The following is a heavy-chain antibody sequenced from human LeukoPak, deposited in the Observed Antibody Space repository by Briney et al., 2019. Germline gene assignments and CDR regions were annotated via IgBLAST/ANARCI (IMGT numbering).Heavy chain of an antibody. D-gene: IGHD1-26*01. CDR1: GGSISGHY. CDR3: ARGSGSKYYDY. Sequence: SETLSLTCTVSGGSISGHYWNWIRQPAGKGLEWIGRIYTGGNTNYNPSLKSRVTTSVDTSKTQFSLNLASVTAADTAVYYCARGSGSKYYDYWGQGTLVTVSS. CDR2: IYTGGNT. J-gene: IGHJ4*02. V-gene: IGHV4-4*07.